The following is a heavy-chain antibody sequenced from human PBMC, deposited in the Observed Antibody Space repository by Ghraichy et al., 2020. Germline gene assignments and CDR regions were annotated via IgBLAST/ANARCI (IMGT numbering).Heavy chain of an antibody. Sequence: GGSLRLSCVVSGFTFSTYGMHWVRQAPGKGLEWVALIWFDGSNEYYADSVKGRFTISRDNSKNTLYLQLNNLRAEDSAMYYCARDFLPNSGCDPVDYWGQGTLVTVSA. CDR2: IWFDGSNE. V-gene: IGHV3-33*01. CDR3: ARDFLPNSGCDPVDY. CDR1: GFTFSTYG. J-gene: IGHJ4*02. D-gene: IGHD5-12*01.